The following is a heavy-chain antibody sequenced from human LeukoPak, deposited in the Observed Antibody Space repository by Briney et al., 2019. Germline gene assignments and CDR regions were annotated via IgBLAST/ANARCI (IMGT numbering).Heavy chain of an antibody. D-gene: IGHD2-15*01. J-gene: IGHJ6*02. Sequence: SETLSLTCTVSGGSISSGGYYWSWIRQHPGKGLEWIGYIYYSGSTYYNPSLKSRVTISVDTSKNQFSLKLSSVTAADTAVYYCAREVAVRAPPNYGMDVWGQGTTVTVSS. V-gene: IGHV4-31*03. CDR3: AREVAVRAPPNYGMDV. CDR2: IYYSGST. CDR1: GGSISSGGYY.